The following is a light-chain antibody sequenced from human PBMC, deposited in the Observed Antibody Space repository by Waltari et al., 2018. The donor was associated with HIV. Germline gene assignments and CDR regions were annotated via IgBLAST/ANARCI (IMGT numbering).Light chain of an antibody. V-gene: IGKV1-27*01. CDR3: QKYNFAPFS. Sequence: DMQMTQSPSSMSASVGDRITITCRASEDISNHLAWYKQRPGKVPKLLISAASTLQSEVPSRFSGTGSGSFFTLTISSLQPEDVATYFCQKYNFAPFSFGPGTKVDLK. CDR2: AAS. J-gene: IGKJ3*01. CDR1: EDISNH.